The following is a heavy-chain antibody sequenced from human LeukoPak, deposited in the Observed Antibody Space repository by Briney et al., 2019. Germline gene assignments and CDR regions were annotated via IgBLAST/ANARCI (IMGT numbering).Heavy chain of an antibody. Sequence: PGGSLRLSCAASGFTFSSYGMHWVRQAPGKGLEWVAVISYDGSNKYYADSVKGGFTISRDNCKNTLYLQMNSLRAEDTAVYYCAKDRRAAVQDYGMDVWGQGTTVTVSS. CDR2: ISYDGSNK. CDR3: AKDRRAAVQDYGMDV. V-gene: IGHV3-30*18. J-gene: IGHJ6*02. CDR1: GFTFSSYG. D-gene: IGHD6-13*01.